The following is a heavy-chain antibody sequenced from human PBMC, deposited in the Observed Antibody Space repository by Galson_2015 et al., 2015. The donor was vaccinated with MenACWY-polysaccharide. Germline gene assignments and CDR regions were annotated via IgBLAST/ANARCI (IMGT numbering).Heavy chain of an antibody. D-gene: IGHD3-3*01. CDR1: GFPFSDSR. J-gene: IGHJ3*01. Sequence: SLRLSGAASGFPFSDSRMTWIRQAPGKGLEWVATIKQSGSEKYYVDSVEGRFTVSRDNAKNSLYLQMNSLRAEDTAVYYCARARSWSGYFAFDFWGQGTMVTVSS. CDR2: IKQSGSEK. CDR3: ARARSWSGYFAFDF. V-gene: IGHV3-7*01.